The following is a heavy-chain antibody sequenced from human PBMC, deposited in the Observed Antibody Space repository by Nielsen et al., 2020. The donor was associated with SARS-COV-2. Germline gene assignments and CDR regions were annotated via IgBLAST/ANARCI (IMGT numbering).Heavy chain of an antibody. CDR1: GYTFTSYA. V-gene: IGHV7-4-1*02. D-gene: IGHD3-3*01. Sequence: ASVKVSCKASGYTFTSYAMNWMRQAPGQGLEWMGWINTNTGNPTYAQGFTGRFVFSLDTSVSTAYLQISSLKAEDTAVYYCARDWGTYYDFWSGYVYGMDVWGQGTTVTVSS. CDR3: ARDWGTYYDFWSGYVYGMDV. CDR2: INTNTGNP. J-gene: IGHJ6*02.